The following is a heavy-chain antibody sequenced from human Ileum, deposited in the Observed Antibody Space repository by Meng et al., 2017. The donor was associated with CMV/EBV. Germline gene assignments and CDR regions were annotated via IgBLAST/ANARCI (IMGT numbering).Heavy chain of an antibody. Sequence: CTVSCGSISSGDNYWTWIRQPPGKGLEWIGYISYTGNTYYSPSLKSRVTISADMSKNQFSLKLNSVTAADTAVYYCARDPGSHWFDPWGQGTLVTVSS. CDR1: CGSISSGDNY. CDR3: ARDPGSHWFDP. J-gene: IGHJ5*02. CDR2: ISYTGNT. V-gene: IGHV4-30-4*08. D-gene: IGHD7-27*01.